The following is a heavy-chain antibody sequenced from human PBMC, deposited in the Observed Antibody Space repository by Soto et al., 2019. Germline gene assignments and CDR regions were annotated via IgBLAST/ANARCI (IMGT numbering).Heavy chain of an antibody. D-gene: IGHD4-17*01. V-gene: IGHV3-23*01. CDR1: GFTFSSYA. Sequence: GGSLRLSCAASGFTFSSYAMSWVRQAPGKGLEWVSAISGSGGSTYYADSVKGRFTISRDNSKNTLYLQMNSLRAEDTAVYYCANAKPAPYDYGGYEHPSAAFDYWGQGTLVTVSS. J-gene: IGHJ4*02. CDR3: ANAKPAPYDYGGYEHPSAAFDY. CDR2: ISGSGGST.